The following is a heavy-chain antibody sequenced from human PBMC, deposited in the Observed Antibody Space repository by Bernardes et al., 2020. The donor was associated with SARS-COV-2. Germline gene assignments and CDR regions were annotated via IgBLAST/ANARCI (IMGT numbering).Heavy chain of an antibody. D-gene: IGHD6-6*01. J-gene: IGHJ4*02. Sequence: GSLRLSCAASGFTVSSNYMTWVRQAPGKGLEWVSVIYSGGNTYYPDSVRGRFTISRDNSRNTLFLQMNSLRAEDTAVYYCARGGVVAARALHFFDYWGQGTLVTVSS. CDR2: IYSGGNT. CDR1: GFTVSSNY. V-gene: IGHV3-53*01. CDR3: ARGGVVAARALHFFDY.